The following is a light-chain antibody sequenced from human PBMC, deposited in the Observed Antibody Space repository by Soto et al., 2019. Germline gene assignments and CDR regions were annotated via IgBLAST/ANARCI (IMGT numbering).Light chain of an antibody. Sequence: DIQMTQSPSSLFASVGDRVTITCRASQGISTFLHWYQQRPGKAPSLITYGASNLQSGVPSRFSGRGSGTEFSLTISTLQPEDVATYYCQHTRTTPRTFGQGTKVEIK. J-gene: IGKJ1*01. CDR1: QGISTF. V-gene: IGKV1-39*01. CDR3: QHTRTTPRT. CDR2: GAS.